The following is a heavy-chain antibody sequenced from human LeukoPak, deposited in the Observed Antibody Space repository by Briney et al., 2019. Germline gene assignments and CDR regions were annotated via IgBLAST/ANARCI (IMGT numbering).Heavy chain of an antibody. J-gene: IGHJ4*02. CDR2: IIPIFGTA. D-gene: IGHD1-26*01. V-gene: IGHV1-69*13. CDR1: GGTFSSYA. CDR3: AGDVGGRSGFDY. Sequence: SVKVSCKASGGTFSSYAISWVRQAPGQGLEWMGGIIPIFGTANYAQKFQGRVTITADESTSTAYMELSSLRSEDTAVYYCAGDVGGRSGFDYWGQGTLVTASS.